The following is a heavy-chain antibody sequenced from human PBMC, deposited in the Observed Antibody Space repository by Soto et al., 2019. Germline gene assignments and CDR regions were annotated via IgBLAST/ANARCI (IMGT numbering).Heavy chain of an antibody. CDR1: GGTFSSYA. J-gene: IGHJ5*02. Sequence: ASVKVSCKASGGTFSSYAISWVQQAPGQGLEWMGGIIPIFGTANYAQKFQGRVTITADESTSTAYMELSSLRSEDTAVYYCARSGIAAAGTPNWFDPWGQGTLVTVSS. D-gene: IGHD6-13*01. CDR3: ARSGIAAAGTPNWFDP. V-gene: IGHV1-69*13. CDR2: IIPIFGTA.